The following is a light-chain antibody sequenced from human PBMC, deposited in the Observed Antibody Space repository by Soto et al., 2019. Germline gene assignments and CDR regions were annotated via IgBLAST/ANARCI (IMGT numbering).Light chain of an antibody. V-gene: IGLV7-46*01. Sequence: QAVVTQEPSLTVSPGGTVTLTCGSSTGAVTSGHYPYWFQQKPGQAPRTLIYDTSSKHSWTPARFSGSLLGGKAALTLSGAQPEDEAEYCCLLSYSGARGVFGGGTQVTVL. CDR2: DTS. CDR1: TGAVTSGHY. J-gene: IGLJ2*01. CDR3: LLSYSGARGV.